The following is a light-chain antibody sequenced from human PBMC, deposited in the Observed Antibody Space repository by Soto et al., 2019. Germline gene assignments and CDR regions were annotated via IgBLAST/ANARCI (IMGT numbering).Light chain of an antibody. Sequence: DIQMTQSPSSLSASVGDRVSITCRASQGINSWLAWYQQKPGRAPKLLIYTASTLQTGVPARFSGSGSGTDFTLTITDLQPEDFATYFCQQANTFPFTFGQGTRLEI. J-gene: IGKJ2*01. CDR2: TAS. CDR1: QGINSW. CDR3: QQANTFPFT. V-gene: IGKV1D-12*01.